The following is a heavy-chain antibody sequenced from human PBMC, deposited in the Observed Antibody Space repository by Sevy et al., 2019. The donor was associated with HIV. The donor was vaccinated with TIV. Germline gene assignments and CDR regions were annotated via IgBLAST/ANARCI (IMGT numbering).Heavy chain of an antibody. J-gene: IGHJ4*02. CDR1: GFTFDDYT. V-gene: IGHV3-43*01. D-gene: IGHD3-3*01. Sequence: GGSLRLSCAASGFTFDDYTMHWVRQAPGKGLEWVSLISWDGGSTYYADSVKGRFTISRDNSKNSLYLQMNSLRTEDTALYYCAKDMGTSIYYFDYCGQGTLVTVSS. CDR3: AKDMGTSIYYFDY. CDR2: ISWDGGST.